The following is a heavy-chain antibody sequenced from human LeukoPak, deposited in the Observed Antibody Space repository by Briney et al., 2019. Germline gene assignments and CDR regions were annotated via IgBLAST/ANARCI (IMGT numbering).Heavy chain of an antibody. J-gene: IGHJ4*02. V-gene: IGHV3-74*01. CDR2: IKSDGSMT. CDR3: VRQGTVGEFDY. D-gene: IGHD1-26*01. Sequence: GGSLRLSCAASGFTFSSYGMHWVRQAPGKGLVWVSRIKSDGSMTNYADSVKGRFTISRDNAKNTLYVQMNSLRAEDTAVYYCVRQGTVGEFDYWGQGTLVTVSS. CDR1: GFTFSSYG.